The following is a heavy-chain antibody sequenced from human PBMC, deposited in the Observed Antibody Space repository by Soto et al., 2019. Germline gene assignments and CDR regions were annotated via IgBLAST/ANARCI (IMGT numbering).Heavy chain of an antibody. J-gene: IGHJ4*02. V-gene: IGHV1-69*02. CDR1: GGTFNFYS. D-gene: IGHD3-10*01. CDR2: VIPMVGMS. CDR3: ATNYGSGSAHFDD. Sequence: QVQLVQSGAEVKKPGSSVKVSCTASGGTFNFYSISWVRQAPGQGLEWVGRVIPMVGMSEYAQKFQGRVTITADKSTSTAYMSLRSLRSEDTAVYYCATNYGSGSAHFDDWGQGTLVTVSS.